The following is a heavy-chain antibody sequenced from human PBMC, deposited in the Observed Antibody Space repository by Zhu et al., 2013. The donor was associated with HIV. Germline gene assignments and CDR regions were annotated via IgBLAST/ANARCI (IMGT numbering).Heavy chain of an antibody. CDR3: ARSRYKTYDSSGYYYGKFDY. CDR1: GGTFSSYA. D-gene: IGHD3-22*01. J-gene: IGHJ4*02. CDR2: IIPIFGTA. V-gene: IGHV1-69*06. Sequence: QVQLVQSGAEVKKPGSSVKVSCKASGGTFSSYAISWVRQAPGQGLEWMGGIIPIFGTANYAQKFQGRVTITADKSTSTAYMELSSLRSEDTAVYYCARSRYKTYDSSGYYYGKFDYWGQGTLVTVSS.